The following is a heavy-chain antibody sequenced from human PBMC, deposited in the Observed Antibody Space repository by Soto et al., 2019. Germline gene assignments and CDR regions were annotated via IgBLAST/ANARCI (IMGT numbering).Heavy chain of an antibody. CDR3: ARVKGGTTRRAFDS. D-gene: IGHD1-7*01. V-gene: IGHV4-31*03. J-gene: IGHJ4*02. Sequence: QVQLQESGPGLVKPSQTLSLTCTVSGDSISSGGYYWSWIRQHPGKGLEWIGYIYDNGGAYYSPSLRGRVVISLDRSENQFSLRLSSVTAADTAVYYCARVKGGTTRRAFDSWGQGTLSPSPQ. CDR2: IYDNGGA. CDR1: GDSISSGGYY.